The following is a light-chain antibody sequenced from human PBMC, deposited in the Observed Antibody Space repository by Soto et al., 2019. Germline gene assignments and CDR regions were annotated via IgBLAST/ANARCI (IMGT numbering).Light chain of an antibody. V-gene: IGKV3-11*01. CDR1: QTVSSR. Sequence: VLTQSPATLSSSPGDSATLSCRASQTVSSRLAWYQHKTGQAPRILIYVKSNRATGIPDRFSGSGSGTDLTLTISRLEPEDFAVYYCHKRQSWPRTCGQGTKVDIK. CDR3: HKRQSWPRT. CDR2: VKS. J-gene: IGKJ1*01.